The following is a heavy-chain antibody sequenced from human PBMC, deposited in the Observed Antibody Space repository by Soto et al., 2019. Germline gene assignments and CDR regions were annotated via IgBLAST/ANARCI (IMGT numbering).Heavy chain of an antibody. CDR3: ARVRGLFDY. CDR1: GFTFSSYE. CDR2: ISISGSTI. Sequence: GSLRLSCAASGFTFSSYEMNWVRQAPGKGLEWVSYISISGSTIYYADSVKGRFTISRDNAKNSLYLQMNSLRAEDTAVYYCARVRGLFDYWGQGTLVTVSS. V-gene: IGHV3-48*03. D-gene: IGHD3-16*01. J-gene: IGHJ4*02.